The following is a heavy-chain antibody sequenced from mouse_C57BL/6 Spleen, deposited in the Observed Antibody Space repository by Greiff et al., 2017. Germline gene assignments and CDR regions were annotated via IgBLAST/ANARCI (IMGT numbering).Heavy chain of an antibody. CDR1: CYTFTSYW. J-gene: IGHJ2*01. D-gene: IGHD2-2*01. V-gene: IGHV1-50*01. CDR2: IDPSVSYT. Sequence: QVQLQQPGAELVKPGASVKLSCKASCYTFTSYWMQWVKQRPGQGLEWIGEIDPSVSYTNYKQKFKGKATLTVDTCSSTAYMQLRVLTSEDSAVYYGASGYGYSSFDNWGQGTTLTVSS. CDR3: ASGYGYSSFDN.